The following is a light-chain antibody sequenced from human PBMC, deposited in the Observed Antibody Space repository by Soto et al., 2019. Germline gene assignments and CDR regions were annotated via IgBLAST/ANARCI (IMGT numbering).Light chain of an antibody. Sequence: EIVMTQSPATLSVSPGERATLSFRASQSVSNNLAWYQQKPGQAPRLLIYGASNRATGIPDRFSGSGSGTDFTLTISRLEPEDFAVYYCQQYGSSGTFGQGTKVDI. V-gene: IGKV3-20*01. CDR2: GAS. CDR3: QQYGSSGT. CDR1: QSVSNN. J-gene: IGKJ1*01.